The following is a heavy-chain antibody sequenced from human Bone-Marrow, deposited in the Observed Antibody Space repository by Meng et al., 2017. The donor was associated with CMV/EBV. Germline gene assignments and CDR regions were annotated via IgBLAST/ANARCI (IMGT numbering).Heavy chain of an antibody. CDR3: AASRRGDIVVVPAATQYYYYYGMDV. CDR1: GGTFSSYA. Sequence: SVKVSCKASGGTFSSYAISWVRQAPGQGLEWIGGIIPIFGTANYAQKFQGRVTITTDESTSTAYMELSSLRSEDTAVYYCAASRRGDIVVVPAATQYYYYYGMDVWGQGTTVTVSS. CDR2: IIPIFGTA. D-gene: IGHD2-2*01. J-gene: IGHJ6*02. V-gene: IGHV1-69*05.